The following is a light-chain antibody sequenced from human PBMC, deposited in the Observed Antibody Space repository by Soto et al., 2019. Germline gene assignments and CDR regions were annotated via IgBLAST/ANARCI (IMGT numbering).Light chain of an antibody. V-gene: IGKV1-33*01. CDR1: QLISNY. J-gene: IGKJ4*01. Sequence: DIQMTQSPSSLSASVGDSVTITCQASQLISNYLNWYQQKPGKAPKLLIYDASNLKTGAPSRFSGSGSGTYFTFTISSLQPEDIATYYCQQYDNLPLTFGGGTKVEIK. CDR2: DAS. CDR3: QQYDNLPLT.